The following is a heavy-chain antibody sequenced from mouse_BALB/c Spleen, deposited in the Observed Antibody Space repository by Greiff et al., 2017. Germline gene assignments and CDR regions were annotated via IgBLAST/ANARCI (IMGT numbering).Heavy chain of an antibody. J-gene: IGHJ4*01. D-gene: IGHD2-10*02. CDR1: GFTFSDYY. Sequence: EVKLVESGGGLVKPGGSLKLSCAASGFTFSDYYMYWVRQTPEKRLEWVATISDGGSYTYYPDSVKGRFTISRDNAKNNLYLQMSSLKSEDTAMYYCARVYGNYGGAMDYWGQGTSVTVSS. V-gene: IGHV5-4*02. CDR3: ARVYGNYGGAMDY. CDR2: ISDGGSYT.